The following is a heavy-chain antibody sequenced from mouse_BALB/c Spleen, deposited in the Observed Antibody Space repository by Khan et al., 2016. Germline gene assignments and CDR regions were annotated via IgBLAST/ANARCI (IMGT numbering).Heavy chain of an antibody. CDR3: VRKSDDGYLSGVAY. J-gene: IGHJ3*01. CDR1: GFTFTTFA. Sequence: EVQLVETGGGLVQPKGSLKLSCAASGFTFTTFAMHWVCQAPGKGLEWIARIRSKSYNYATYYADSVKDRFTISRDDYQSMLYLQMHTLKTEDTAMYYGVRKSDDGYLSGVAYWGQGTLVTVSA. D-gene: IGHD2-3*01. V-gene: IGHV10-3*03. CDR2: IRSKSYNYAT.